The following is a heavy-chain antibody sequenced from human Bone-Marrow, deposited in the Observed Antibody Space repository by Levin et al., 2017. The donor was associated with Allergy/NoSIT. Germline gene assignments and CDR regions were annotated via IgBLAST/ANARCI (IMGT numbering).Heavy chain of an antibody. CDR2: IYHNGEH. V-gene: IGHV4-38-2*02. J-gene: IGHJ4*02. Sequence: PSETLSLTCSVSGYSISRGYYWGWIRQSPGKNLEWIGRIYHNGEHNYNPSLESRVTMSVDTSKNHFSLQLTSVTAADTAVYYCARAEFGDFDFWGQGLLVTVSS. CDR3: ARAEFGDFDF. D-gene: IGHD3-10*01. CDR1: GYSISRGYY.